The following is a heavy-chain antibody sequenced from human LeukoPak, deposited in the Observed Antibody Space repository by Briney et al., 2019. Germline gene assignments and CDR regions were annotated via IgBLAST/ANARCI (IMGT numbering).Heavy chain of an antibody. D-gene: IGHD1-1*01. CDR2: INPSGGST. J-gene: IGHJ4*02. V-gene: IGHV1-46*01. CDR1: GYTFTSYY. CDR3: ARETTGTTVY. Sequence: ASVKVSCKASGYTFTSYYMHWVRQAPGQGLEWMGIINPSGGSTNYAQKFQGRVTITADESTSTAYMELSSLRSEDTAVYYCARETTGTTVYWGQGTLVTVSS.